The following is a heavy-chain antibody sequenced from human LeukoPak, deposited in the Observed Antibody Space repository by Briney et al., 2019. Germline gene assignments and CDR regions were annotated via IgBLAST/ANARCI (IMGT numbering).Heavy chain of an antibody. CDR3: ARLIAVAGSDAFDI. CDR2: ISYDGSNK. Sequence: PGGSLRLSCAASGFTFSSYAMHWVRQAPGKGLEWVAVISYDGSNKYYADSVKGRFTISRDNSKNTLYLQMNSPRAEDTAVYYCARLIAVAGSDAFDIWGQGTMVTVAS. D-gene: IGHD6-19*01. CDR1: GFTFSSYA. J-gene: IGHJ3*02. V-gene: IGHV3-30-3*01.